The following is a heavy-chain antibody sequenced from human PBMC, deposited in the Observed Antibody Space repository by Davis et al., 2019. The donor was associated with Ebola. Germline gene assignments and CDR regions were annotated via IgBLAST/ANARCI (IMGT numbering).Heavy chain of an antibody. Sequence: GESLKISCAASGFTFSSYSMNWVRQAPGKGLEWVSSISSSSSYIYYADSVKGRFTISRDNAKNSLYLQMNSLRAEDTAVYYCARDLSYYYYGMDVWGQGTTVTVSS. CDR1: GFTFSSYS. J-gene: IGHJ6*02. D-gene: IGHD2/OR15-2a*01. V-gene: IGHV3-21*01. CDR3: ARDLSYYYYGMDV. CDR2: ISSSSSYI.